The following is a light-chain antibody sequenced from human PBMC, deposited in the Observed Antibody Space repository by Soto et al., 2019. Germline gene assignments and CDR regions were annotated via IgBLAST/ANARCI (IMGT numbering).Light chain of an antibody. V-gene: IGKV1-39*01. CDR3: QQSYSTPPWT. CDR1: QSIVTY. CDR2: AAS. J-gene: IGKJ1*01. Sequence: DIHMTQSPSSLSASVLDIVTITFLASQSIVTYLNWYLQKPGKAPKLLIYAASNLQSGVPSRFSGSGSGTDFTLTISSLQPEDFATYFCQQSYSTPPWTFGQGTKVDIK.